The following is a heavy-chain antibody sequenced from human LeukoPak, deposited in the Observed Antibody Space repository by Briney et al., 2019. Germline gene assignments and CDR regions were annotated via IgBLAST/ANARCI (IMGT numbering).Heavy chain of an antibody. CDR2: IWYDGSNK. Sequence: PGGSLRLSCAASGFTFSSYGMRWVRQAPGKGLEWVAVIWYDGSNKYYADPVKGRFTISRDNSKNTLYLQMNSLRAEDTAVYYCAKGPGLRSSGFRPFDYWGQGTLVTVSS. CDR3: AKGPGLRSSGFRPFDY. V-gene: IGHV3-33*06. CDR1: GFTFSSYG. D-gene: IGHD6-19*01. J-gene: IGHJ4*02.